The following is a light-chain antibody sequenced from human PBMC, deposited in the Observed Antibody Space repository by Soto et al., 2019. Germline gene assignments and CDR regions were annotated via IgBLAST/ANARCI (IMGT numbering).Light chain of an antibody. Sequence: QSVLTQPPSASGSPGQSVTISCTGTRSDVGTYNYVSWYQQHPGKAPKLILYEVSKRPSGVPDRFSGSKSGNTASLTVSGLQAEDEADYYCSSYAGRNNFYVFGTGTKVTVL. V-gene: IGLV2-8*01. CDR1: RSDVGTYNY. CDR3: SSYAGRNNFYV. CDR2: EVS. J-gene: IGLJ1*01.